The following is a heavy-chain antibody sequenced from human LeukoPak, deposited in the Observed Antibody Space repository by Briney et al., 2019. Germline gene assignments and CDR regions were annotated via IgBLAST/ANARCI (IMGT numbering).Heavy chain of an antibody. CDR3: ASTLGDSSGYYSDY. Sequence: SETLPLTCTVSGGSISSSSYYWGWIRQPPGKGLEWIGSIYYSGSTYYNPSLKSRVTISVDTSKTRFSLKLSSVTAADTAVYYCASTLGDSSGYYSDYWGQGTLVTVSS. CDR2: IYYSGST. D-gene: IGHD3-22*01. J-gene: IGHJ4*02. CDR1: GGSISSSSYY. V-gene: IGHV4-39*07.